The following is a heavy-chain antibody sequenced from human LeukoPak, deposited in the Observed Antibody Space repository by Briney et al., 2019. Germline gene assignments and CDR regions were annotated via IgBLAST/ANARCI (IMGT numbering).Heavy chain of an antibody. CDR3: AKSHQRYFEVLDQ. V-gene: IGHV3-23*01. CDR1: GFTFSSYE. Sequence: PGGSLRLSCAASGFTFSSYEMNWVRQAPGKGLEWVSAIGGSGVSTYYADSVKGRFTISRDNSRNTLYLQMNSLRAEDTAVYYCAKSHQRYFEVLDQWGQGTLVTVSS. CDR2: IGGSGVST. J-gene: IGHJ4*02. D-gene: IGHD3-9*01.